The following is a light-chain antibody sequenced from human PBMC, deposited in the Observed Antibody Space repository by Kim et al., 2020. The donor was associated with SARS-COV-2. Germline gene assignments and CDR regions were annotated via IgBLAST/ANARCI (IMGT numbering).Light chain of an antibody. Sequence: QSALTQPPSVSGSPGQSVTISCTGTSSDVGRYNRVSWYHQSPGTAPKLMIYEVSNRPSGVPDRFSGSKSGNTASLTISGVQAEDEGEYYCSSLTSSTTSVFGEGTQLTFL. CDR1: SSDVGRYNR. V-gene: IGLV2-18*02. CDR2: EVS. CDR3: SSLTSSTTSV. J-gene: IGLJ3*02.